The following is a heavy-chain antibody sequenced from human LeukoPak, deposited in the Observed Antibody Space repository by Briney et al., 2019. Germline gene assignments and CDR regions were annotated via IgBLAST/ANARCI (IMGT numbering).Heavy chain of an antibody. Sequence: SETLSLTCTVSGGSISSSSYYWGWIRQPPGKGLEWIGGIYYSGSTYYNPSLKSRVTISVDTSKNQFSLKLSSVTAADTAVYYCARVSPTDSSSWYFQHWGQGTLVTVSS. D-gene: IGHD6-13*01. CDR2: IYYSGST. J-gene: IGHJ1*01. V-gene: IGHV4-39*07. CDR3: ARVSPTDSSSWYFQH. CDR1: GGSISSSSYY.